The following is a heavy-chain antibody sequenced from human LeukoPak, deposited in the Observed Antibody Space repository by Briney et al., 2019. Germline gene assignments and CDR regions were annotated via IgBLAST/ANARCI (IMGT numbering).Heavy chain of an antibody. V-gene: IGHV1-18*01. D-gene: IGHD3-3*01. CDR3: ARARGGRFLEWLSDGHYFDY. J-gene: IGHJ4*02. CDR2: ISAYNGNT. Sequence: ASVTVSCTASGYTFTSYGISWVRQAPGQGLEWMGWISAYNGNTNYAQKLQGRVTMTTDTSTSTAYMELRSLRSDDTAVYYCARARGGRFLEWLSDGHYFDYWGQGTLVTVSS. CDR1: GYTFTSYG.